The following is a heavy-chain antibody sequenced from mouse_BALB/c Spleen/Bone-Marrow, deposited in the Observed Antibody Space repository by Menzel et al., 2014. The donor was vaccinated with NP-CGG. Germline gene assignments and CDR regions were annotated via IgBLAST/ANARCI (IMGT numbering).Heavy chain of an antibody. CDR2: ICPGDGDT. V-gene: IGHV1-80*01. Sequence: SGAELVRPGSSVKISCKASGYAFSSYWMNWVKQRPGQGLEWIGQICPGDGDTNYNGKFKGKATLTADKSSSTAYMQLSSLTSEDSAVYFCARLDGYYPYYAMDYWGQGTSVTVSS. CDR1: GYAFSSYW. J-gene: IGHJ4*01. D-gene: IGHD2-3*01. CDR3: ARLDGYYPYYAMDY.